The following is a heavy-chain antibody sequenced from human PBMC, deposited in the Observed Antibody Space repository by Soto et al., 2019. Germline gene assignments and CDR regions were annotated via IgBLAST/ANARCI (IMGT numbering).Heavy chain of an antibody. D-gene: IGHD3-16*01. J-gene: IGHJ5*02. V-gene: IGHV1-8*01. CDR1: GYSFTNND. CDR3: ARMATFGSLDWFDP. Sequence: ASVKVSCKASGYSFTNNDVTWVRQATGQGLGWRGWMNPGSGDTGYAQKFQGRVTMTRDISIATAYMELSSLRSDDTAIYYCARMATFGSLDWFDPWGQGTLVTVS. CDR2: MNPGSGDT.